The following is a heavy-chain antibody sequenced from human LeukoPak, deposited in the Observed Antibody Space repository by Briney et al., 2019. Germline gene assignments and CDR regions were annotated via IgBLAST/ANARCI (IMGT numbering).Heavy chain of an antibody. V-gene: IGHV4-59*08. D-gene: IGHD7-27*01. CDR2: IYYSGST. CDR3: ARRTGAYSGSSYYYGMDV. J-gene: IGHJ6*02. CDR1: GDSISSYY. Sequence: SETLSLTCTVSGDSISSYYWSWIRQPPGKGLEWIGYIYYSGSTNYNPSLKSRVTISVDTSKNQFSLKLSSVTAADTAVYYCARRTGAYSGSSYYYGMDVWGQGTTVTVSS.